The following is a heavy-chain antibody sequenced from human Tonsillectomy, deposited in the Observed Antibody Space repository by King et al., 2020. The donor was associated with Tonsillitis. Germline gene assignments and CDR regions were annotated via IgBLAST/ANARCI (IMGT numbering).Heavy chain of an antibody. Sequence: VQLVESGGGLVQPGGSLRLSCAASGFTFRSYDMHWVRQATGKGLEWVSAIGTAGDTYYPGSVKGRFTISRENAKNSLYLQMNSLRAGDTAVYYCARYYGDHEDYGLDVWGKGTTVTVSS. CDR2: IGTAGDT. J-gene: IGHJ6*04. CDR3: ARYYGDHEDYGLDV. CDR1: GFTFRSYD. V-gene: IGHV3-13*01. D-gene: IGHD4-17*01.